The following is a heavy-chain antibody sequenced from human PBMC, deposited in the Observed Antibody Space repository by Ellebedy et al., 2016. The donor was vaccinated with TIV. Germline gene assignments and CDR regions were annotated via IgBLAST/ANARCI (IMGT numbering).Heavy chain of an antibody. J-gene: IGHJ6*02. Sequence: PGGSLRLSCAASGFTFSSYWMHWVRQSPGKGLMWVSCIKSDGGTPTYADSVKGRLTISKDNATNTLYLQVHSLTAEDTDVYYCARGRYYGIDVWGQGTTVTVSS. V-gene: IGHV3-74*01. CDR1: GFTFSSYW. CDR2: IKSDGGTP. CDR3: ARGRYYGIDV.